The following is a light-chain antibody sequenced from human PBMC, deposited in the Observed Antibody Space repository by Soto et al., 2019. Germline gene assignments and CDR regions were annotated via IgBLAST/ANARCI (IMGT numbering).Light chain of an antibody. J-gene: IGKJ1*01. CDR2: GAS. CDR1: QSVSNNY. V-gene: IGKV3-20*01. Sequence: DIFLTQSPSTLSLYAFVIATLSCRASQSVSNNYLAWYQQKPGQAPRLLIYGASNRATGIPDRFSGSGSGTDFTLTISRLEPEDFAVYYCQQYGSSGTFGQGTKVDNK. CDR3: QQYGSSGT.